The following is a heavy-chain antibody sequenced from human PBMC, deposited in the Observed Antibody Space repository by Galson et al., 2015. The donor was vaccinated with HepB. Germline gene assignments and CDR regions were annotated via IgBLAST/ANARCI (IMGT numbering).Heavy chain of an antibody. V-gene: IGHV3-30*18. Sequence: SLRLSCAASGFTFRNYGMHWVRQAPGKGLEWVAVISFDGSHKYYADSVKGRFSISRDNSKNTLYLQMNSLRAEDTAVYYCAKDGAFCSNGVCGMDAWGKGTTITVSS. D-gene: IGHD2-8*01. CDR1: GFTFRNYG. J-gene: IGHJ6*04. CDR2: ISFDGSHK. CDR3: AKDGAFCSNGVCGMDA.